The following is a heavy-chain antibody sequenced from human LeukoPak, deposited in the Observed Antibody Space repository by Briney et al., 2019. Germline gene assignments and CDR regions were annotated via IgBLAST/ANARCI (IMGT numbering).Heavy chain of an antibody. CDR3: ASSPWLLPYN. D-gene: IGHD4-23*01. CDR1: GLTFSRYW. J-gene: IGHJ4*02. V-gene: IGHV3-48*03. CDR2: ISSGAGTM. Sequence: GGSLRLSCVASGLTFSRYWMTWVRQAPGKGLEWISYISSGAGTMYYADSVKGRFTISRDNAKNSLYLQMNSLRAEDTAVYYCASSPWLLPYNWGQGTLVTVSS.